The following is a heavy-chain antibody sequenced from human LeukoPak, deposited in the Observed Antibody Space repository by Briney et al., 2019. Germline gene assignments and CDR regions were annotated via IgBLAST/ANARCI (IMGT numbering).Heavy chain of an antibody. CDR3: ARPVPSRLGWFDP. CDR1: GGSISSSPYY. D-gene: IGHD1-1*01. J-gene: IGHJ5*02. Sequence: SETLSLTCTVSGGSISSSPYYWGWIRQPPGKGLEWIVTIYYSGSTYYNPSLKSRVTISVDTSKNQFSLKLTSVTAADTAVYYCARPVPSRLGWFDPWGQGTLVTVSS. V-gene: IGHV4-39*01. CDR2: IYYSGST.